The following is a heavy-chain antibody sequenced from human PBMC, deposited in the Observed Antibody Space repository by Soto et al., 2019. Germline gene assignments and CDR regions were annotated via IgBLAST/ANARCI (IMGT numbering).Heavy chain of an antibody. J-gene: IGHJ4*02. Sequence: PSETLSLTCTVSGGSISSNSYYWGWIRQPPGKGLEWIGSISYRGSTSYNPSLKLRVTISVDTSKNQFSLQLSSVTAADTAVYYCASHGPHYYDSSSYLDYWGQGTLVTVSS. CDR2: ISYRGST. CDR3: ASHGPHYYDSSSYLDY. V-gene: IGHV4-39*01. CDR1: GGSISSNSYY. D-gene: IGHD3-22*01.